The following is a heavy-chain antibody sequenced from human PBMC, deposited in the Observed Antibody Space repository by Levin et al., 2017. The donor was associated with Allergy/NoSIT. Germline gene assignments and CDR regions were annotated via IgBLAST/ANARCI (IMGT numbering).Heavy chain of an antibody. CDR2: INHSGST. CDR3: ARGRLWFGHMDV. Sequence: RASETLSLTCAVYGGSFSGYYWSWIRQPPGKGLEWIGEINHSGSTNYNPSLKSRVTISVDTSKNQFSLKLSSVTAADTAVYYCARGRLWFGHMDVWGKGTTVTVSS. V-gene: IGHV4-34*01. CDR1: GGSFSGYY. J-gene: IGHJ6*03. D-gene: IGHD3-10*01.